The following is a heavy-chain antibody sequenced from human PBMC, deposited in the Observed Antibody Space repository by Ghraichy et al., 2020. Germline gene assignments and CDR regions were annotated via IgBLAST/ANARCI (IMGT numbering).Heavy chain of an antibody. Sequence: SETLSLTCAVSGDSISSSNWWSWVRQPPGKGLEWIGEIYHSGNTNYNPSLKSRVSISVDKSKNHFSLRLSSVAAADTAMYYCAGGPLVHGFTAPLNYWGQGTLVTVSS. V-gene: IGHV4-4*02. J-gene: IGHJ4*02. CDR3: AGGPLVHGFTAPLNY. D-gene: IGHD3-10*01. CDR2: IYHSGNT. CDR1: GDSISSSNW.